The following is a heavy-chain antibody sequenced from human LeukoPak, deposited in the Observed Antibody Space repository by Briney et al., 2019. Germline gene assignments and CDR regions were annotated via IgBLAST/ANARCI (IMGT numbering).Heavy chain of an antibody. CDR1: GYTFTSYY. J-gene: IGHJ5*02. D-gene: IGHD6-6*01. Sequence: ASVKVSCKASGYTFTSYYMHWVRQAPGQGLEWMGIINPSGGSTSYAQKFQGGVTMTRDMSTSTVYMELSSLRSEDTAVYYCARKGGGQLVNTRRWFDPWGQGTLVTVSS. CDR2: INPSGGST. V-gene: IGHV1-46*01. CDR3: ARKGGGQLVNTRRWFDP.